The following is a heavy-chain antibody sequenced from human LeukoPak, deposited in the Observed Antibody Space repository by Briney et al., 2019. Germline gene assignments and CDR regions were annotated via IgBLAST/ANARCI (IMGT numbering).Heavy chain of an antibody. J-gene: IGHJ3*02. CDR2: IYSGGST. D-gene: IGHD4-23*01. Sequence: PGGSLRLSCAASGFTVSSNYMSWVRQAPGKGLEWVSVIYSGGSTYYADSVKGRFTISRDNSKNTVYLQMNSLRAEETAVYYCASFDYGGNSDSFEIWGQGTMVTVSS. CDR1: GFTVSSNY. CDR3: ASFDYGGNSDSFEI. V-gene: IGHV3-66*01.